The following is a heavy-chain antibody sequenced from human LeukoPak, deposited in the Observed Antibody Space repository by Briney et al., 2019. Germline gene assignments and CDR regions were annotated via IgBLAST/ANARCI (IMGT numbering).Heavy chain of an antibody. Sequence: HWASVKVSCTASGYTFTSYGISWVRQAPGQGLERMGWSSAYNGNTNYAQKLQGRVTMTTDTSTSTAYMELRSLRSDDTAVYYCARLLRYFDWYFDYWGEGTLVTVSS. CDR2: SSAYNGNT. CDR1: GYTFTSYG. CDR3: ARLLRYFDWYFDY. V-gene: IGHV1-18*04. J-gene: IGHJ4*02. D-gene: IGHD3-9*01.